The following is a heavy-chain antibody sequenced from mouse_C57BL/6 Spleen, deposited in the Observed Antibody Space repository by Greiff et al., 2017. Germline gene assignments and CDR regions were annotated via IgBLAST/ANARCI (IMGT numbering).Heavy chain of an antibody. V-gene: IGHV1-31*01. CDR2: IYPYNGVS. CDR1: GYSFTGYY. CDR3: ARGTAYYSNYGAMDY. J-gene: IGHJ4*01. Sequence: EVKLVESGPELVKPGASVKISCKASGYSFTGYYMHWVKQSHGNILDWIGYIYPYNGVSSYNQKFKGKATLTVDKSSSTAYMELRSLTSEDSAVYYCARGTAYYSNYGAMDYWGQGTSVTVSS. D-gene: IGHD2-5*01.